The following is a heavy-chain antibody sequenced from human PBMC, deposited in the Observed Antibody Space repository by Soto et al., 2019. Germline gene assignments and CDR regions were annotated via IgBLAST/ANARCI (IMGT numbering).Heavy chain of an antibody. J-gene: IGHJ4*02. CDR3: ARAPKVSGSSQTRPDF. CDR2: ISQSGNT. Sequence: PSETLSLTCSIYSGSLSGYYWSWIRQPPGKGLEWIGEISQSGNTNYSPSLKSRVSISIDTPKKQFSLNLASVSAADTAVYYCARAPKVSGSSQTRPDFWGQGTLVTVSS. V-gene: IGHV4-34*01. CDR1: SGSLSGYY. D-gene: IGHD6-6*01.